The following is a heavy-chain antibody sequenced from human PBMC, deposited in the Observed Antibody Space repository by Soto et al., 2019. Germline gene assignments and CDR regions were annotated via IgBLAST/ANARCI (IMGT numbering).Heavy chain of an antibody. J-gene: IGHJ4*02. CDR2: ISGSGGST. Sequence: GESLKISCAASGFTFSSYAMSWVRQAPGKGLEWVSAISGSGGSTYYADSVKGRFTISRDNSKNTLYLQMNSLRAEDTAFFYGAKGVVRFLEWLPEFDYWGQGTLVTVSS. D-gene: IGHD3-3*01. CDR1: GFTFSSYA. CDR3: AKGVVRFLEWLPEFDY. V-gene: IGHV3-23*01.